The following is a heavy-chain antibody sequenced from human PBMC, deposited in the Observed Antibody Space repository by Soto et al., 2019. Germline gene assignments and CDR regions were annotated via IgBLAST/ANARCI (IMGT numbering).Heavy chain of an antibody. J-gene: IGHJ6*02. Sequence: QVQLVQSGAEVKKPGSSVKVSCKAPGGTFSSYAISWVRQAPGQGLEWMGGIIPIFGTANYAQKFQGRVTITADESTSTGYMEPSSLRSEDTAVYYCARSQGGSTSLDIYYYYYYGMDVWGQGTTVTVSS. D-gene: IGHD2-2*01. CDR2: IIPIFGTA. V-gene: IGHV1-69*01. CDR1: GGTFSSYA. CDR3: ARSQGGSTSLDIYYYYYYGMDV.